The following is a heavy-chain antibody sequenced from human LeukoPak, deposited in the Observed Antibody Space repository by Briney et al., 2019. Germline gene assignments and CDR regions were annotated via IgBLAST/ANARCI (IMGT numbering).Heavy chain of an antibody. J-gene: IGHJ6*02. V-gene: IGHV1-18*01. CDR3: AREDSPHFYYYGMDV. Sequence: GASVKVSCKASGYTFTSYGISWVRQAPGQGLEWMGWISAYNGNTNYAQKLQGRVTMTTDTSTSTVYMELSSLRSEDTAVYYCAREDSPHFYYYGMDVWGQGTTVTVSS. CDR2: ISAYNGNT. D-gene: IGHD3/OR15-3a*01. CDR1: GYTFTSYG.